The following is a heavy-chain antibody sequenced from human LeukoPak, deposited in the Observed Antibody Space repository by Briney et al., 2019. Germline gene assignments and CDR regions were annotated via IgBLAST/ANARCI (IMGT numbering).Heavy chain of an antibody. CDR2: ISYDGSNK. Sequence: SLRLSCAASGLTFSSYGMHWVRQAPGKGLEWVAVISYDGSNKYYADSVKGRFTISRDNSENTLYLQMNSLRAEDTAVYYCAKDLEYGGNSVFAFGFWGQGTMVTVSS. J-gene: IGHJ3*01. D-gene: IGHD4-23*01. CDR1: GLTFSSYG. V-gene: IGHV3-30*18. CDR3: AKDLEYGGNSVFAFGF.